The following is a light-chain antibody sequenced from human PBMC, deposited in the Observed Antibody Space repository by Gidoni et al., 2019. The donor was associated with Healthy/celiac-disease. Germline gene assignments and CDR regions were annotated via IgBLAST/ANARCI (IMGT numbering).Light chain of an antibody. CDR3: QSYDSSLSVYVV. J-gene: IGLJ2*01. CDR1: STNRGAGYA. CDR2: GNI. V-gene: IGLV1-40*01. Sequence: QSVLTQPPPVTGAPGQRGTISCTGSSTNRGAGYAVHWYQQIPGTAPKLLIYGNINRPSGVPDRFSGSKSGTSASLAITGLQAEDEADYYCQSYDSSLSVYVVFGGGTKLTVL.